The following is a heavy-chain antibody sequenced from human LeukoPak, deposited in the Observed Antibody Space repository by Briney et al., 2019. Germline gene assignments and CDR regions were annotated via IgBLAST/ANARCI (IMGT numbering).Heavy chain of an antibody. CDR2: IYHSGST. J-gene: IGHJ6*03. CDR1: GGSISRYY. D-gene: IGHD4-23*01. CDR3: ARLYYGGITYYYNYMDV. V-gene: IGHV4-59*08. Sequence: SETLSLTCTVSGGSISRYYWTWIRQPPGKGLEWIGSIYHSGSTYYNPSLKSRVTISVDTSKNQFSLKLSSVTAADTAVYYCARLYYGGITYYYNYMDVWGKGTTVTVSS.